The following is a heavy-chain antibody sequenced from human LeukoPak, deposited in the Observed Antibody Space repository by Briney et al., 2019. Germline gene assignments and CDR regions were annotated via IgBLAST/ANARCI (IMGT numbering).Heavy chain of an antibody. CDR3: ARDLIFSSGYYYEPEYFQD. CDR1: GYTFTRYY. Sequence: ASVKVSCKASGYTFTRYYMHCVRQAPGQGREWMGWINPNSGGTNSAQKFQGRVTMTMATSISTAYMELSRLRSDDTAVYYCARDLIFSSGYYYEPEYFQDWGQGTLVTVSS. J-gene: IGHJ1*01. V-gene: IGHV1-2*02. D-gene: IGHD3-22*01. CDR2: INPNSGGT.